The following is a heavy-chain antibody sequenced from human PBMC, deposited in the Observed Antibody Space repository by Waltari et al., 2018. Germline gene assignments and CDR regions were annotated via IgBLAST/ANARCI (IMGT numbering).Heavy chain of an antibody. CDR3: ARVVTHILMVRYMDV. D-gene: IGHD2-8*01. CDR2: IKQDGSQK. CDR1: GLTVSSYW. Sequence: EVQMVESGGGLVQPGGSLRLSCADSGLTVSSYWRSWVRQAPGKGLTWVANIKQDGSQKYYVDSVKGRFTISRDNAKNSLSLQMNSLRAEDTAVYYCARVVTHILMVRYMDVWGKGTTVTVSS. V-gene: IGHV3-7*01. J-gene: IGHJ6*03.